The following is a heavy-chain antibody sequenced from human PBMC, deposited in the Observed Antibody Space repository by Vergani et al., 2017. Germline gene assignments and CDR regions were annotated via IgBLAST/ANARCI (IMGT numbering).Heavy chain of an antibody. V-gene: IGHV3-11*04. J-gene: IGHJ6*02. CDR2: MSSGDSI. CDR1: GFTFSDHY. CDR3: ARETDTGSSVSYNYYAMDV. Sequence: QVQLVESGGGLVKPGGSLRLSCAASGFTFSDHYMSWVRQAPGKGLEWISYMSSGDSIYYADSVKGRFTVSRDNTKNTLYLQMNSLRAEDTAVYYCARETDTGSSVSYNYYAMDVRGQGTTVSVSS. D-gene: IGHD3-9*01.